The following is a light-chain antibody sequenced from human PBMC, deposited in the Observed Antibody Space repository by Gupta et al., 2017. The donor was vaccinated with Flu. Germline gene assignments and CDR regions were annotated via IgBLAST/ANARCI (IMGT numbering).Light chain of an antibody. CDR3: GTWDSSLSDGV. CDR1: SSNIGNNY. CDR2: ENT. V-gene: IGLV1-51*02. J-gene: IGLJ3*02. Sequence: QSVFPQPPSVSAAPGQKVAISCSRSSSNIGNNYVHWYQQHPGTAPKLLSYENTKRPSGIPERFSGSKSGTSATLGITGLQTGDEADYYCGTWDSSLSDGVFGGGTKLTVL.